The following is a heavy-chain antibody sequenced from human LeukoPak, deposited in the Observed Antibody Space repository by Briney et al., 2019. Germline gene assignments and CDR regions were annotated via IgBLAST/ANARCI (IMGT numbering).Heavy chain of an antibody. Sequence: GASVKVSCKASGYTFTSYYMHWVRQAPGQGLEWMGIINPSGGSTSYAQKFQGRVTMTRDTSTSAVYMELSSLRSEDTAVYYCARGPSYYYDSSGYYAPPWDYWGQGTLVTVSS. CDR3: ARGPSYYYDSSGYYAPPWDY. J-gene: IGHJ4*02. D-gene: IGHD3-22*01. CDR2: INPSGGST. CDR1: GYTFTSYY. V-gene: IGHV1-46*01.